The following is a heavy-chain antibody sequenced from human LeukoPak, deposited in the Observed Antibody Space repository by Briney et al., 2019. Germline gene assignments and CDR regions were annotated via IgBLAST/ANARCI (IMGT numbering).Heavy chain of an antibody. D-gene: IGHD3-22*01. CDR3: AKLDYYDSH. Sequence: GGSLRLSCAASGFSFSSYAMTWVRQAPGKGLEWVSTMTGSGGTTYYADSVRGRCTISRDNSKNTLYLQMNSLRAEDTAVYYCAKLDYYDSHWGQGTLVTVSS. CDR1: GFSFSSYA. J-gene: IGHJ4*02. CDR2: MTGSGGTT. V-gene: IGHV3-23*01.